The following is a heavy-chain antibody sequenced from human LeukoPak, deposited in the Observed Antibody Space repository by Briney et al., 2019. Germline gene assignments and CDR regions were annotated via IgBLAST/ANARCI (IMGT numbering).Heavy chain of an antibody. CDR2: ISYDGSNK. V-gene: IGHV3-30*18. Sequence: PGGSLRLSCAASGFTFSSYGMHWVRQAPGKGLEWVAVISYDGSNKYYADSVKGRFTISRDNSKNTLYLQMNSLRAEDTAVYYCAKAGSYGDAFDIWGQGTMVTVSS. CDR1: GFTFSSYG. J-gene: IGHJ3*02. D-gene: IGHD3-9*01. CDR3: AKAGSYGDAFDI.